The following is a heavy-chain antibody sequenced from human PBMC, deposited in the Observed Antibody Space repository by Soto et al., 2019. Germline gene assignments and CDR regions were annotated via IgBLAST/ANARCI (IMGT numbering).Heavy chain of an antibody. J-gene: IGHJ4*02. CDR1: GFTFSYYY. D-gene: IGHD5-12*01. CDR3: GTGGATIYFHH. V-gene: IGHV3-11*01. CDR2: ISSSTYSI. Sequence: KTGGALRLSCAASGFTFSYYYMSWIRQAPGKGLEWISYISSSTYSIYYADSVRGRFTISRDNARNSLYLQMNSLRAEDTAMYYCGTGGATIYFHHWGQGALVTVSS.